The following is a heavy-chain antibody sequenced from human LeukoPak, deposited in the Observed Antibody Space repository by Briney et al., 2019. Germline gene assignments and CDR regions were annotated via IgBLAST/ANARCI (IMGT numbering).Heavy chain of an antibody. J-gene: IGHJ6*03. CDR2: IYYSGST. CDR1: GGSISSHY. CDR3: ARSKRQNYYYYYMDV. Sequence: PSETLSLTCTVSGGSISSHYWSWIRQPPGKGLKWIGYIYYSGSTNYNPSLKSRVTISVDTSKNQFSLKLSSVTAADTAVYYCARSKRQNYYYYYMDVWGKGTTVTVSS. V-gene: IGHV4-59*11.